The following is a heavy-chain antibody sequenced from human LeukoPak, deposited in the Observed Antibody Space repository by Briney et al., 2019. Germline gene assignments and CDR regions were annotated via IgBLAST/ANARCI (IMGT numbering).Heavy chain of an antibody. V-gene: IGHV4-34*01. Sequence: PSETLSLTCAVYGGSFSGYYWSWIRQPPGKGLEWIGEINHSGSTNYNPSLKSRVTISVDTSKNQFSLKLSSVTAADTAVYYCARDPDYFDYWGQGTLVTVSS. CDR1: GGSFSGYY. CDR3: ARDPDYFDY. J-gene: IGHJ4*02. CDR2: INHSGST.